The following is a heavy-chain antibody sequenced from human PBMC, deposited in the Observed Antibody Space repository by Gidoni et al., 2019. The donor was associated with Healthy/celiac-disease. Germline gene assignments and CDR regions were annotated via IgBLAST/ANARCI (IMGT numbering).Heavy chain of an antibody. CDR3: AKDKDYYGSGRYFDY. CDR2: ISGSGGST. J-gene: IGHJ4*02. V-gene: IGHV3-23*01. CDR1: GFTFRSYA. Sequence: EVQLLESGGGLVQPGGSLRLSCAASGFTFRSYAMSWVRQAPGKGLEWVSAISGSGGSTYYADSVKGRFTISRDNSKNTLYLQMNSLRAEDTAVYYCAKDKDYYGSGRYFDYWGQGTLVTVSS. D-gene: IGHD3-10*01.